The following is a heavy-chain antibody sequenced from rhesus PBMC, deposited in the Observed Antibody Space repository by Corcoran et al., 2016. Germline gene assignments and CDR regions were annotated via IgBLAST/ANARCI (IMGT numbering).Heavy chain of an antibody. V-gene: IGHV4-160*01. CDR3: ARRPWESSWSVYFDY. Sequence: QVQLQESGPGLVKPSGTLSLTCAVSGGSISGYYWRWTPHPPGQGLEWIVRIYGSGGSTDYNPSLKSRVTISTDTSKNQFSLKLSSVTAADTAVYYCARRPWESSWSVYFDYWGQGVLVTVSS. CDR1: GGSISGYY. D-gene: IGHD6-13*01. J-gene: IGHJ4*01. CDR2: IYGSGGST.